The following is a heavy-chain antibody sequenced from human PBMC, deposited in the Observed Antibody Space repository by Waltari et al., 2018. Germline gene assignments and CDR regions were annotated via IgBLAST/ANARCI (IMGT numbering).Heavy chain of an antibody. CDR1: GFTFDDYA. V-gene: IGHV3-9*01. J-gene: IGHJ6*03. D-gene: IGHD3-10*01. CDR3: AKSGYYYYMDV. Sequence: EVQLVESGGGLVQPGRSLRLSCAASGFTFDDYAMHWVRQAAGKGLEWVSGISVNSVSIGNADCVKGLFTISSDNAKNSLDLQMNSVRAEDTALYYCAKSGYYYYMDVWGKGTTVTVSS. CDR2: ISVNSVSI.